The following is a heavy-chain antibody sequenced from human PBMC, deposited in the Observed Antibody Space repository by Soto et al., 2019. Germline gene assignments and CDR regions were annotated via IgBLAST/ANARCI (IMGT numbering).Heavy chain of an antibody. CDR2: ISYDGSNK. CDR3: AKARSRYGYCSGGSCFFFDPFDI. J-gene: IGHJ3*02. Sequence: GGSLRLSCAASGFTFSSYGMHWVRQAPGKGLEWVAVISYDGSNKYYADSVKGRFTISRDNSKNTRYLQMNSLRAEDTAVYYCAKARSRYGYCSGGSCFFFDPFDIWGQGTMVTVSS. CDR1: GFTFSSYG. D-gene: IGHD2-15*01. V-gene: IGHV3-30*18.